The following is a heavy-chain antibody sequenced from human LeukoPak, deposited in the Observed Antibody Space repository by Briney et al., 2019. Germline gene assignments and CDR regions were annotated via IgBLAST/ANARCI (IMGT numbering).Heavy chain of an antibody. Sequence: GGSLRLSCAASGFTVSSSYMSWVRQAPGKGLEWVSVIYSGGSTFYADSVKGRFTISRDNSKNTLYLQMNSLRAEDTAVYYCARNRGDSSGYQEGSFDYWGQGTLVTVSS. D-gene: IGHD3-22*01. J-gene: IGHJ4*02. CDR2: IYSGGST. V-gene: IGHV3-66*01. CDR3: ARNRGDSSGYQEGSFDY. CDR1: GFTVSSSY.